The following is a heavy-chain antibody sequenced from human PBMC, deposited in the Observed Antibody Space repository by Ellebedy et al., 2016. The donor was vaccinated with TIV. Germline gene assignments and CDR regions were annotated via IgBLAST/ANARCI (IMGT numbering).Heavy chain of an antibody. V-gene: IGHV3-23*01. CDR2: ISAGGEST. CDR3: AKRDSSGYYYARLFDY. Sequence: GGSLRLSCAASGFTFSIFAMSWVRQAPGKGLEWVSTISAGGESTYYAGSVTGRFTISRDNAKNTLYLQMNSLRAEDTAVYYCAKRDSSGYYYARLFDYWGQGTLVTVSS. CDR1: GFTFSIFA. D-gene: IGHD3-22*01. J-gene: IGHJ4*02.